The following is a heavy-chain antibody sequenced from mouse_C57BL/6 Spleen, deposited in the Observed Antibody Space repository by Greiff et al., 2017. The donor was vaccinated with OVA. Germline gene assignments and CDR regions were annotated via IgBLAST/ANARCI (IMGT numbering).Heavy chain of an antibody. J-gene: IGHJ3*01. CDR2: INPSNGGN. Sequence: QVQLQQPGTELVKPGASVKLSCKASGYTFTSYWMHWVKQRPGQGLEWIGNINPSNGGNNYNEKFKSKATLTVDKSSSTAYMHLISLTAEDSSVYYCAGYDYAFAYWGQGTLVTVSA. D-gene: IGHD2-4*01. V-gene: IGHV1-53*01. CDR3: AGYDYAFAY. CDR1: GYTFTSYW.